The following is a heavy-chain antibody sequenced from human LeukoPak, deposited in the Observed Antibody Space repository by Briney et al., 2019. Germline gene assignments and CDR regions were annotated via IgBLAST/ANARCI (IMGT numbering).Heavy chain of an antibody. D-gene: IGHD3-3*01. V-gene: IGHV4-59*08. J-gene: IGHJ4*02. CDR2: IYYSGTT. CDR1: GGSISSYY. Sequence: SETLSLNCTVSGGSISSYYWSWIRQPPGKGLEWIGYIYYSGTTNYNPSLKSRVTISVDTSKNQFSLKLSSVTAADTAVYYCARGFRGPNFDYWGQGTLVTVSS. CDR3: ARGFRGPNFDY.